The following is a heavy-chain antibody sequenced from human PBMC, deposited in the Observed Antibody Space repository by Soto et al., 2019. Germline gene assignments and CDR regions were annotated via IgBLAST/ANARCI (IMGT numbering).Heavy chain of an antibody. CDR2: TYHSGST. Sequence: QPMSVRCGVAWGTSVDNGAAWNWSRKTPWVSVEWIGFTYHSGSTYYNPSLESRVTISVDRAKNQFSLKLKSVTAADRAVYYCAASLSPQYYASSGYYQGFDIWAEGIMVTV. J-gene: IGHJ3*02. V-gene: IGHV4-30-2*01. CDR1: WGTSVDNGAA. CDR3: AASLSPQYYASSGYYQGFDI. D-gene: IGHD3-22*01.